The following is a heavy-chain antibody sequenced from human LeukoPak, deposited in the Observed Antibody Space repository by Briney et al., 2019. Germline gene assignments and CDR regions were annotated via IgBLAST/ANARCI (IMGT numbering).Heavy chain of an antibody. CDR2: INHSGST. V-gene: IGHV4-34*01. CDR1: GGSFSGYY. J-gene: IGHJ4*02. Sequence: SGTLSLTCAVYGGSFSGYYWSWIRQPPGKGLEWIGEINHSGSTNYNPSLKSRVTISVDTSKNQFSLKLSSVTAADTAVYYCARAKEGLLWFGELNPFDYWGQGTLATVSS. CDR3: ARAKEGLLWFGELNPFDY. D-gene: IGHD3-10*01.